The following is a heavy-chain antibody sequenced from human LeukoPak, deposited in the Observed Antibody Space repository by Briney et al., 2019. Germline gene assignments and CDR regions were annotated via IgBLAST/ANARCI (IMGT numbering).Heavy chain of an antibody. Sequence: SETPSLTCTVSGASMSSYYWSWIRQPPGKGLEWIGYIYYSGSTNYNPSLKSRVTISVDTSKNQFSLKLSSVTAADTAVYYCARLVKQQLVFLHWYFDLWGRGTLVTVSS. J-gene: IGHJ2*01. D-gene: IGHD6-13*01. V-gene: IGHV4-59*01. CDR2: IYYSGST. CDR1: GASMSSYY. CDR3: ARLVKQQLVFLHWYFDL.